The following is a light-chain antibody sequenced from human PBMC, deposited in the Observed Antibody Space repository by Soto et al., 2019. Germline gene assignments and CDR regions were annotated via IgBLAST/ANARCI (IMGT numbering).Light chain of an antibody. V-gene: IGLV2-14*01. CDR1: SGDIGSYNR. CDR3: SSYTNINTRACV. Sequence: QSVLARPASVSGSPGQSITISCTGTSGDIGSYNRVSWYQQHPGKAPKLIIYEVTDRPSGVSNRFSGSKSGNTASLTISGLQAEDEAEYYCSSYTNINTRACVFGTGTKVTAL. CDR2: EVT. J-gene: IGLJ1*01.